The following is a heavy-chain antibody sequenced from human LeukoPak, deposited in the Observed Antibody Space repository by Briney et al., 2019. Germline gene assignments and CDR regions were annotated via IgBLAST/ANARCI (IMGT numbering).Heavy chain of an antibody. J-gene: IGHJ4*02. CDR2: INPNSGGT. CDR3: ARGGRYCSGGSCYSFGY. Sequence: ASVKVSCKASGYSFTGYYMHWVRWAPGQGLEWMGWINPNSGGTNYAQKFQGRVTMTRDTSISTAYMELSRLRSDDTAVYYCARGGRYCSGGSCYSFGYWGQGTLVTVSS. D-gene: IGHD2-15*01. V-gene: IGHV1-2*02. CDR1: GYSFTGYY.